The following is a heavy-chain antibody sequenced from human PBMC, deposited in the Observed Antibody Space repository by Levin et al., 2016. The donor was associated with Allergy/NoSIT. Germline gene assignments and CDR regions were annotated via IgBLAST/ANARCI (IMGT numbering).Heavy chain of an antibody. J-gene: IGHJ4*02. V-gene: IGHV3-15*01. CDR3: TKDYGGIEVAGTVDY. CDR2: IKSKTDGGTT. D-gene: IGHD6-19*01. Sequence: WIRQPPGKGLEWVGRIKSKTDGGTTDYAAPVKGRFTISRDDSKNTLYLQMNSLKTEDTAVYFCTKDYGGIEVAGTVDYWGQGTLVTVSS.